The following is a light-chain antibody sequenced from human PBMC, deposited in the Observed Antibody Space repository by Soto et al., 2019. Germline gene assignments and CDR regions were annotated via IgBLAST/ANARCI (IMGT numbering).Light chain of an antibody. V-gene: IGKV1-5*03. Sequence: DIQMTQSPSTLSSSVGDRVTITCRASQSVNGWLAWYQQKPGKAPKLLIYTASSLESGVPSRFSGSGSGTEFTLTISGLQDDDSANYCCQQYNTYWTFGQGTKVEIK. J-gene: IGKJ1*01. CDR3: QQYNTYWT. CDR1: QSVNGW. CDR2: TAS.